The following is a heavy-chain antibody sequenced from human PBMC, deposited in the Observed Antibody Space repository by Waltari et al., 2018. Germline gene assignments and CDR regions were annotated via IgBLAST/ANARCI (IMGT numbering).Heavy chain of an antibody. CDR1: EFTFSSYA. J-gene: IGHJ6*02. CDR3: ARDYCDRTNCHGMDV. CDR2: ISNNERNI. Sequence: QVQLVESGGGVVQPGRSLRLSCAASEFTFSSYAMHWVRQAPGKGLEWVAVISNNERNIYSGDSWKGRFSISRDNSKKMLYLQMNSLRAEDTAVYYCARDYCDRTNCHGMDVWGQGTTVTVSS. V-gene: IGHV3-30*04. D-gene: IGHD3-22*01.